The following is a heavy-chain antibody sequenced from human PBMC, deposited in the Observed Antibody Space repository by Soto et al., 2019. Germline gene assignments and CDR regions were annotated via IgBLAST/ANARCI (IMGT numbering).Heavy chain of an antibody. CDR2: IYPGDSDT. D-gene: IGHD3-9*01. Sequence: GESLKISCKGSGYSFTSYWIDWVRQMPGKGLEWMGIIYPGDSDTRYSPSFQGQVTISADKSISTAYLQWSSLKASDTAMYYCARGDDILTGYRYYYYGMDVWGQGTTVTVSS. CDR1: GYSFTSYW. CDR3: ARGDDILTGYRYYYYGMDV. V-gene: IGHV5-51*01. J-gene: IGHJ6*02.